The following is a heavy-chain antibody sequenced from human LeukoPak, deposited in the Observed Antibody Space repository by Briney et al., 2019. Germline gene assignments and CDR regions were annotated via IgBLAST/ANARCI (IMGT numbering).Heavy chain of an antibody. CDR2: ITHNGST. J-gene: IGHJ4*02. CDR1: GGAFSGYY. CDR3: ARQTTAIWFGELSRGYYFDY. V-gene: IGHV4-34*01. Sequence: PSETLSLTCAVSGGAFSGYYYSWIRQSPGKGLEWMGEITHNGSTNYNPSLKSRVTVLVDRSKKHFSLKVNSVTAADTAVYYCARQTTAIWFGELSRGYYFDYWGQGTLVTVSS. D-gene: IGHD3-10*01.